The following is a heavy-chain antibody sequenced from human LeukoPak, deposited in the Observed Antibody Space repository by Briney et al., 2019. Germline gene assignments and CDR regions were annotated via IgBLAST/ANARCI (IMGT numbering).Heavy chain of an antibody. D-gene: IGHD4-17*01. Sequence: PSETLSLTCTVSGGSISSSSYYWGWIRQPPGKGLEWIGSIYYSGSTYYNPSLKSRVTISVDTSKNQFSLKLSSVTAADTAVYYCARVRYTVTTRYYFDYWGQGTLVTVSS. V-gene: IGHV4-39*07. J-gene: IGHJ4*02. CDR2: IYYSGST. CDR3: ARVRYTVTTRYYFDY. CDR1: GGSISSSSYY.